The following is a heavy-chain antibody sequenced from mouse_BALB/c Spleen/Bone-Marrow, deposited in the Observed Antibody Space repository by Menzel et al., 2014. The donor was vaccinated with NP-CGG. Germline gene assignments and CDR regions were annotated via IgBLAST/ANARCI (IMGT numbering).Heavy chain of an antibody. CDR3: TRQYGNYHAMDY. Sequence: QVQLQQSGAELVRPGASVKVSCKASGYTFTSYWINWVKQRPGQGLEWIGNIYPSDSYTNYNQNFKDKATLTVDRSSSTAYMQLSSPTSEDSAVYYCTRQYGNYHAMDYWGQGTSVTVSS. CDR1: GYTFTSYW. D-gene: IGHD2-10*02. CDR2: IYPSDSYT. V-gene: IGHV1-69*02. J-gene: IGHJ4*01.